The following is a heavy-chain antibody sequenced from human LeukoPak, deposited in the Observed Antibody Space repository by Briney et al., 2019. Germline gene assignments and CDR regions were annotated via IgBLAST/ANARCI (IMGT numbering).Heavy chain of an antibody. CDR3: ARSPYYYDSSGYLLDAFDI. V-gene: IGHV3-53*01. J-gene: IGHJ3*02. CDR1: GFTVSSNY. D-gene: IGHD3-22*01. Sequence: PGGSLRLSCAASGFTVSSNYMSWVRQAPGKGLEWVSVIYSGGSTYYADSVKGRFTISRDNSKNTLYLQMNSLRAEDTAVYYCARSPYYYDSSGYLLDAFDIWGQGTMVTVSS. CDR2: IYSGGST.